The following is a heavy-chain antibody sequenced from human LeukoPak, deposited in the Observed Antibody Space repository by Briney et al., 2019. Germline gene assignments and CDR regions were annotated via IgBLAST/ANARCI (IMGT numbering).Heavy chain of an antibody. CDR2: MNPNSGNT. CDR1: GYTFTSYD. CDR3: ARGNYDYIWGSYRYTGLRY. J-gene: IGHJ4*02. V-gene: IGHV1-8*01. D-gene: IGHD3-16*02. Sequence: ASVKVSCKASGYTFTSYDINWVRQATGQGLELMGWMNPNSGNTGYAHKVQVRVTMTMNTSISTAYMDLSSLRSEDTAVYYCARGNYDYIWGSYRYTGLRYWGQGTLVTVSS.